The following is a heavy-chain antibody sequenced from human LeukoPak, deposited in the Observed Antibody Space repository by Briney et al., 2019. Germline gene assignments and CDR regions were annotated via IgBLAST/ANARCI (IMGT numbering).Heavy chain of an antibody. D-gene: IGHD3-22*01. V-gene: IGHV5-51*01. CDR2: IYPDDSDT. Sequence: RGESLKISCKGSGYNFTNYWIGWVRQMPGKGLEWIGIIYPDDSDTRYSPSFQGQVTISVDKSISTAYLQWNSLRASDTAMYYCARQLTGDYYDSSGYYGYNYWGQGTLVTVSS. CDR1: GYNFTNYW. J-gene: IGHJ4*02. CDR3: ARQLTGDYYDSSGYYGYNY.